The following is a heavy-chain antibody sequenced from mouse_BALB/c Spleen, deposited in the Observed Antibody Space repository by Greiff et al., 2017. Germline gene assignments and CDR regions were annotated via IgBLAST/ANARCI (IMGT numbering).Heavy chain of an antibody. V-gene: IGHV5-9-4*01. CDR1: GFTFSSYA. CDR2: ISSGGSYT. J-gene: IGHJ2*01. CDR3: ATGLYYFDY. Sequence: EVKLMESGGGLVKPGGSLKLSCAASGFTFSSYAMSWVRQSPEKRLEWVAEISSGGSYTYYPDTVTGRFTISRDNAKNTLYLEMSSLRSEDTAMYYCATGLYYFDYWGQGTTLTVSS.